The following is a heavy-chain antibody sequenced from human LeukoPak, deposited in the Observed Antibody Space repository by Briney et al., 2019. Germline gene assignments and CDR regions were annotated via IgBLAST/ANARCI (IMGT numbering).Heavy chain of an antibody. J-gene: IGHJ4*02. CDR2: ISGSGGST. D-gene: IGHD1-26*01. V-gene: IGHV3-23*01. CDR3: ANVNLKGVGATSKFDY. Sequence: PGGSLRLSCAASGFTFDSYGMSWVRQAPGKGLEWVSAISGSGGSTYYADSVKGRFTISRDNSKNTLYLQMNSLRAEDTAVYYCANVNLKGVGATSKFDYWGQGTLVTVSS. CDR1: GFTFDSYG.